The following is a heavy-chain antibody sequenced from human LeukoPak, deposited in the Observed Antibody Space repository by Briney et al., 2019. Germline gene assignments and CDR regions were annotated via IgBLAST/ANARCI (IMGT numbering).Heavy chain of an antibody. CDR2: IKSKTDGGTT. CDR3: TTDLPPHRVWLVGANLGY. Sequence: GGSLRLSCAASGFTFSNAWMSWVRQAPGKGLEWVGRIKSKTDGGTTDYAAPVKGRFTISRDDSKNTLYLQMNSLKTEDTAVYYCTTDLPPHRVWLVGANLGYWGQGTLVTVSS. D-gene: IGHD1-26*01. J-gene: IGHJ4*02. V-gene: IGHV3-15*01. CDR1: GFTFSNAW.